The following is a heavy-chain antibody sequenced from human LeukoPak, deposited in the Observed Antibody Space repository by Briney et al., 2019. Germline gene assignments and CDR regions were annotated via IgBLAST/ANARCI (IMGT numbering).Heavy chain of an antibody. D-gene: IGHD6-19*01. V-gene: IGHV3-49*03. J-gene: IGHJ4*02. CDR2: IRSKAYGGTT. CDR3: TRAGYSSGWYFDY. CDR1: GFTFGDYA. Sequence: GGSLRLSCTASGFTFGDYAMSRFRQAPGKGLEWVGFIRSKAYGGTTEYAASVKGRFTISRDDSKSIAYLQMNSLKTEDTAVYYCTRAGYSSGWYFDYWGQGTLVTVSS.